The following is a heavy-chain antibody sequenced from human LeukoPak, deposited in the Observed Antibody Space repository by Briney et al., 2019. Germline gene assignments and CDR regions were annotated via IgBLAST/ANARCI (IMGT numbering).Heavy chain of an antibody. D-gene: IGHD5-18*01. J-gene: IGHJ4*02. CDR1: GFTINNYW. CDR3: ARENTAVPGGDC. Sequence: PGGSLRLSCAASGFTINNYWMSWVRQAPGKGLEWVANIKQDGSEKYYVDSVKGRFTISRDNAKNSVYLQMNSLRAEDTAAYYCARENTAVPGGDCWGQGTLVTVSS. V-gene: IGHV3-7*01. CDR2: IKQDGSEK.